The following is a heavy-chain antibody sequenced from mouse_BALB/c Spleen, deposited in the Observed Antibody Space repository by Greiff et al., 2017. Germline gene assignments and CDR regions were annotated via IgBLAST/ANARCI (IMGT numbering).Heavy chain of an antibody. J-gene: IGHJ2*01. CDR3: VRGYGGYFDY. CDR2: INPSTGYT. Sequence: VQLQQSGAELAKPGASVKMSCKASGYTFTSYWMHWVKQRPGQGLEWIGYINPSTGYTEYNQKFKDKATLTADKSSSTAYMQLSSLTSEDSAVYYCVRGYGGYFDYWGQGTTLTVSS. V-gene: IGHV1-7*01. D-gene: IGHD1-2*01. CDR1: GYTFTSYW.